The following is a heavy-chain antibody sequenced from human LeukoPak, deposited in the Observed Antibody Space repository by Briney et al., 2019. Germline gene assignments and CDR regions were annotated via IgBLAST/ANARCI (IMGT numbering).Heavy chain of an antibody. CDR2: LYSGDDS. J-gene: IGHJ4*02. D-gene: IGHD2-15*01. CDR3: TSLGGNAAGY. CDR1: GFTVSSNF. V-gene: IGHV3-53*01. Sequence: GGSLRLSCAASGFTVSSNFMTWVRQAPGKGLEWISMLYSGDDSYYADSVKGRFTISRDTSKNTLSLQMNSLRAEDTAMYYCTSLGGNAAGYWGQGTLVTVSS.